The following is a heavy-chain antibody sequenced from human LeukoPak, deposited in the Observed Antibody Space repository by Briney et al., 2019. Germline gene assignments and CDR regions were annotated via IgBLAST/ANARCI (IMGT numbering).Heavy chain of an antibody. CDR1: GFTFSSYS. CDR2: ISSTGNYI. D-gene: IGHD4-17*01. Sequence: GGSLRLSCAAPGFTFSSYSITWVRQAPGKGLEWVSSISSTGNYIYYADSVKGRFTVSRDNAKNSLYLQMNSLRAEDTALYYCARAPTVTTNIIYWYFDLWGRGTLVTVSS. CDR3: ARAPTVTTNIIYWYFDL. J-gene: IGHJ2*01. V-gene: IGHV3-21*01.